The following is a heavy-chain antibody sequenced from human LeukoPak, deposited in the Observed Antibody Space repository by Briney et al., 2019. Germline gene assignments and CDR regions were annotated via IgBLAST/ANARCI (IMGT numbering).Heavy chain of an antibody. CDR2: ILANGDT. CDR3: TRVGLRGVTGDYHALDV. Sequence: GGSLRLSCAACGFAYSGYDMDWVRQVTGKGLEGVSAILANGDTFYADCVKGRFTISITNAESSLYLQMRSLKAGDTAVYYCTRVGLRGVTGDYHALDVWGQGTTVTVSS. J-gene: IGHJ6*01. V-gene: IGHV3-13*01. CDR1: GFAYSGYD. D-gene: IGHD2-21*02.